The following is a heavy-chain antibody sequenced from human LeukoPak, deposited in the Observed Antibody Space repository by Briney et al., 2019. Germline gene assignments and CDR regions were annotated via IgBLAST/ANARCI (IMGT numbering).Heavy chain of an antibody. CDR2: IYTSGST. J-gene: IGHJ2*01. CDR1: GGSISSGSYY. D-gene: IGHD3-22*01. CDR3: ARVDYYDSSGYYWYFDL. Sequence: SETLSLTRTVSGGSISSGSYYWSWIRQPAGKGLEWIGRIYTSGSTNYNPSLKSRVAISVDTSKNQFSLKLSSVTAADTAVYYCARVDYYDSSGYYWYFDLWGRGTLVTVSS. V-gene: IGHV4-61*02.